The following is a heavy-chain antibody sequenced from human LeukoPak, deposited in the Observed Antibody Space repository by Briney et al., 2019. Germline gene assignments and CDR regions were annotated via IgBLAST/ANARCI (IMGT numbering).Heavy chain of an antibody. J-gene: IGHJ4*02. Sequence: GGSLRLSCAASGFIFSSYGMHWVRQAPGKGLEWVAFIRYDGSNKYYADSVKGRFTISRDNSKNTLYLQMNSLRAEDTAVYYCAKDSRFGDFWSGYYDRGGGVDYWGQGTLVTVSS. V-gene: IGHV3-30*02. CDR2: IRYDGSNK. CDR3: AKDSRFGDFWSGYYDRGGGVDY. CDR1: GFIFSSYG. D-gene: IGHD3-3*01.